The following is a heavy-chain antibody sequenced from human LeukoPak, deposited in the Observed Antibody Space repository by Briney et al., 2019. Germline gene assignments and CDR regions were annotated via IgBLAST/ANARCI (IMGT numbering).Heavy chain of an antibody. J-gene: IGHJ4*02. CDR3: ARGFPPRRNYDSSGYYSYYFDY. CDR2: ISAYNGNT. V-gene: IGHV1-18*01. D-gene: IGHD3-22*01. Sequence: ASVKVSCKASGYTSTSYGISWVRQAPGQGLEWMGWISAYNGNTNYAQKLQDRVTMTTDTSTSTAYMELRSLRSDDTAVYYCARGFPPRRNYDSSGYYSYYFDYWGQGTLVTVSS. CDR1: GYTSTSYG.